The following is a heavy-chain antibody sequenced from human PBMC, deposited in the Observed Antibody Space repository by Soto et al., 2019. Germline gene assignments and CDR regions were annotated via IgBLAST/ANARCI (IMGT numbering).Heavy chain of an antibody. D-gene: IGHD6-19*01. CDR3: ARATVGGWFFQH. V-gene: IGHV1-18*04. CDR1: GYTFTSYG. Sequence: QVQLVQSGAEVKKPGASVKVSCKASGYTFTSYGISWVRQAPGQGLEWMGWISAYNGNTNYAQKLQGRVTMTTDASTRTACMELRSLRFYDTAGYDCARATVGGWFFQHWGQGTLVTVSS. J-gene: IGHJ1*01. CDR2: ISAYNGNT.